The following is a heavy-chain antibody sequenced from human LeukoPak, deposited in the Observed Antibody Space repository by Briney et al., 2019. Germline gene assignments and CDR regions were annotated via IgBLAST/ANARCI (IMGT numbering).Heavy chain of an antibody. CDR1: GFTFGSYA. CDR2: ISGSGGST. D-gene: IGHD6-19*01. CDR3: AKRPPAYSSGWYPNWYFDL. Sequence: GGSLRLSCAASGFTFGSYAMSWVRQAPGKGLEWVSTISGSGGSTYYADSVKGRFTISRDNSKNTLYLQMNSLRAEDTAVYYCAKRPPAYSSGWYPNWYFDLWGRGTLVTVSS. V-gene: IGHV3-23*01. J-gene: IGHJ2*01.